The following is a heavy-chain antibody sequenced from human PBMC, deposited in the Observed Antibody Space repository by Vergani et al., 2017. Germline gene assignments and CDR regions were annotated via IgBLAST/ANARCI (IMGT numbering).Heavy chain of an antibody. V-gene: IGHV3-15*01. Sequence: EVQLVESGGGLVKPGGSLRLSCAASGFTFSNAWMSWVRQAPGKGLEWVGRIKSKTDGGTTDYAAPVKGRFTISRDDSENTLYLQMNSLKTEDTAVYYCTSYDSSGYYDAFDIWGQGTMVTVSS. D-gene: IGHD3-22*01. CDR1: GFTFSNAW. CDR3: TSYDSSGYYDAFDI. J-gene: IGHJ3*02. CDR2: IKSKTDGGTT.